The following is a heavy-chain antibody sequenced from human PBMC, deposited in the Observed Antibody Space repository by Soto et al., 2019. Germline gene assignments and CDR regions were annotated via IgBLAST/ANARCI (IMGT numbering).Heavy chain of an antibody. CDR1: GNSVSSNSAA. CDR2: TYYRSKWYN. V-gene: IGHV6-1*01. Sequence: SQTLSLTCAISGNSVSSNSAAWNWIRQSPSRGLEWLGRTYYRSKWYNDYAVSVKSRITINPDTSKNQISLQLNSVTPEDTAVDYCSRSSLEQTGDALAIPAQGTLLPVSS. CDR3: SRSSLEQTGDALAI. D-gene: IGHD2-2*01. J-gene: IGHJ3*02.